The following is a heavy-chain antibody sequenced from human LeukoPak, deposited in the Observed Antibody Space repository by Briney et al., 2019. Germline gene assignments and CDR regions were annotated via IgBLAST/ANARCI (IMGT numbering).Heavy chain of an antibody. CDR3: ARDILKGIAAAGARNNTRTFDY. Sequence: GGSLRLSCAASGFTFSSYNMNWVRQAPGKGLEWVSYISGSSTTIYYADSVKGRFTISRDNAKNSLYLQMNTLRAEDTAVYYCARDILKGIAAAGARNNTRTFDYWGQGTLVTVSS. D-gene: IGHD6-13*01. CDR2: ISGSSTTI. CDR1: GFTFSSYN. V-gene: IGHV3-48*04. J-gene: IGHJ4*02.